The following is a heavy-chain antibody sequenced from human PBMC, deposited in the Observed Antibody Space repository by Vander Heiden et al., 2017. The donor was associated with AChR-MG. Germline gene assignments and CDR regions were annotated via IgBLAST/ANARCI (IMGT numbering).Heavy chain of an antibody. CDR1: GGSISGYY. V-gene: IGHV4-59*01. CDR3: ARWNEGMDV. D-gene: IGHD1-1*01. Sequence: QVQLQESGPGLVKPSETLSLTCTVSGGSISGYYWAWIRQPPGKGLEWIAYIYYSGSTNYNPSLKSRVTISVDTSKNQFSMKLSSVIAADTAVYYFARWNEGMDVWVEGTTVTVSS. J-gene: IGHJ6*04. CDR2: IYYSGST.